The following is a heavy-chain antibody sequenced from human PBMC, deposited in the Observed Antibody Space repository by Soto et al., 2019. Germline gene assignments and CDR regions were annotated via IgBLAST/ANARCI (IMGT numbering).Heavy chain of an antibody. D-gene: IGHD2-2*01. CDR1: GGTFSSYT. V-gene: IGHV1-69*12. CDR3: ARGGYCLSTSCYAFDY. CDR2: IIPVFGPA. J-gene: IGHJ4*02. Sequence: QVQLVQCGAEVKKPGSSVKVSCQGSGGTFSSYTISWVRQAPGQGLEWMGGIIPVFGPANYAQKFQGRVTITADASTSTAYMELSSLRSEDTAVYYCARGGYCLSTSCYAFDYWGQGTLVTVSS.